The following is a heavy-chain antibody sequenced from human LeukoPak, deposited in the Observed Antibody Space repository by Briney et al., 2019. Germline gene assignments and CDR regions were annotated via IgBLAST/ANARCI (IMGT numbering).Heavy chain of an antibody. V-gene: IGHV3-49*03. Sequence: GGSLSLSCTTSGFTFGTHTMHWFRQAPGKGLQWIGFIRSSGTTQYAASVKGRFTISRDDSKSIVYLQMNSLKTEDTAVYCTRDRFYVWFDPWGQGTLVTVSS. D-gene: IGHD3-16*01. CDR3: TRDRFYVWFDP. CDR2: IRSSGTT. J-gene: IGHJ5*02. CDR1: GFTFGTHT.